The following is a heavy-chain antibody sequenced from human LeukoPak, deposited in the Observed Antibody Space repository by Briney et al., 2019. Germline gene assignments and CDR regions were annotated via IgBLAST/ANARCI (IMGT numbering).Heavy chain of an antibody. Sequence: HSGGSLRLSCAASGFTVSSNYMSWVRQAPGKGLEWVSVIYSGGSTYYADSVKGRFTISRDNSKNTLYLQMNSLRAEDTAVYYCARGIRDGYNWGGYDPWGQGTLVTVSS. CDR2: IYSGGST. V-gene: IGHV3-53*01. CDR1: GFTVSSNY. D-gene: IGHD5-24*01. CDR3: ARGIRDGYNWGGYDP. J-gene: IGHJ5*02.